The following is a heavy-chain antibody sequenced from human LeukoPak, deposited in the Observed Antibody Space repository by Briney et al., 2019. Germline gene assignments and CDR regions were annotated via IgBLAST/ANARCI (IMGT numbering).Heavy chain of an antibody. CDR3: ARDWAWGGFDF. CDR1: GFIFSGYW. Sequence: GGSLRLSCVASGFIFSGYWMHWVRHAPGKGLEWVSRIKTDGSTTYYGDSVKGRFTVSRDNAKNTLYLQMNFLRADDTAVYYCARDWAWGGFDFWGQGALVTVSS. V-gene: IGHV3-74*01. CDR2: IKTDGSTT. D-gene: IGHD3-16*01. J-gene: IGHJ4*02.